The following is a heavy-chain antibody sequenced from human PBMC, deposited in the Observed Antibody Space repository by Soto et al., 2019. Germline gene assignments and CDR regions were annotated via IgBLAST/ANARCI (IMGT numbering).Heavy chain of an antibody. Sequence: EVQLVESGGGLVKPGGSLRLSCAASGFTFSSYSMNWVRQAPGKGLEWVSSISSSSSYIYYADSLKGRFTISRDNAKNSLYLQMNSLRAEDTAVYYWARHPMTTGGDWDYWGQGTLVTVSS. D-gene: IGHD3-16*01. CDR1: GFTFSSYS. J-gene: IGHJ4*02. V-gene: IGHV3-21*01. CDR2: ISSSSSYI. CDR3: ARHPMTTGGDWDY.